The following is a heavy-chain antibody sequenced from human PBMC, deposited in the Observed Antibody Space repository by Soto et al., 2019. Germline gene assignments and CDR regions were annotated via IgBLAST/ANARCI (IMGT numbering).Heavy chain of an antibody. CDR3: ATAHGSGASRWFDP. D-gene: IGHD3-10*01. Sequence: GESLKISCKGSGYSFTSYWIGWVRQMPGKGLEWMGIIYPGDSDTRYSPSFQGQVTISADRSISTAYLQWGSLRASDTAMYYWATAHGSGASRWFDPWGQGTLVTVSS. CDR2: IYPGDSDT. V-gene: IGHV5-51*01. CDR1: GYSFTSYW. J-gene: IGHJ5*02.